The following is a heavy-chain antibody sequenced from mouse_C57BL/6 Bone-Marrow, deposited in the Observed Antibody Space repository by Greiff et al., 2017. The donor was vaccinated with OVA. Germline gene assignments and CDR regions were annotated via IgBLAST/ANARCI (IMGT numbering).Heavy chain of an antibody. J-gene: IGHJ2*01. Sequence: QVQLKQPGAELVKPGASVKLSCKASGYTFTSYWMQWVKQRPGQGLEWIGEIDPSDSYTNYNQKFKGKATLTVDTSSSTAYMQLSSLTSEDSAVYYCARTYYSNLYYFDYWGQGTTLTVSS. CDR1: GYTFTSYW. CDR2: IDPSDSYT. D-gene: IGHD2-5*01. V-gene: IGHV1-50*01. CDR3: ARTYYSNLYYFDY.